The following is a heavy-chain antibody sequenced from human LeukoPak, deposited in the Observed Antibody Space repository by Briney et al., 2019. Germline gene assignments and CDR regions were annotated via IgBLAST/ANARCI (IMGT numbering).Heavy chain of an antibody. V-gene: IGHV3-7*01. Sequence: GGSLRLSCVASGVTFSIYWMSWVRQAPGKGREWVANIKQEGSEKYYVDSVKGRFTISRDNAKNALYLQMNSLRAEDTAVYYCTRAGAYYYDSSGSDYWGQGTLVTVSS. CDR2: IKQEGSEK. CDR1: GVTFSIYW. J-gene: IGHJ4*02. CDR3: TRAGAYYYDSSGSDY. D-gene: IGHD3-22*01.